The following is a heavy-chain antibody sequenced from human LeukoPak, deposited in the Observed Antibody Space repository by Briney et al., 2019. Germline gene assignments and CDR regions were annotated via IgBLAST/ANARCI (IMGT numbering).Heavy chain of an antibody. V-gene: IGHV3-11*01. CDR2: ISSSGSTI. J-gene: IGHJ4*02. CDR1: GFTFSDYY. Sequence: PGGSLRLSCAASGFTFSDYYMSWIRQAPGKGLEWVSYISSSGSTIYYADSVKGRFTISRDNAKNPLYLQMNSLRAEDTAVYYCARDKWYSSSWYDYWGQGTLVTVSS. D-gene: IGHD6-13*01. CDR3: ARDKWYSSSWYDY.